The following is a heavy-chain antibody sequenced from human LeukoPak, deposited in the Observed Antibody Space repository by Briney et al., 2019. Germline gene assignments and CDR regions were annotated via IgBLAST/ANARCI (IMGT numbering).Heavy chain of an antibody. V-gene: IGHV4-34*01. CDR3: ARQGYTYYYDSSGYYPFDY. D-gene: IGHD3-22*01. CDR1: GGSFSGYY. Sequence: SETLSLTCAVYGGSFSGYYWSWIRQPPGKGLEWIGEINHSGSTNYNPSLKSRVTISVDTSKNQFSLKLSSVTAADTAVYYCARQGYTYYYDSSGYYPFDYWGQGTLVTVSS. CDR2: INHSGST. J-gene: IGHJ4*02.